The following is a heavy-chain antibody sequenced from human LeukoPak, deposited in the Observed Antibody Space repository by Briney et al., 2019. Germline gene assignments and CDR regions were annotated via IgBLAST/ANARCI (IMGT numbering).Heavy chain of an antibody. Sequence: PGGSLRLSCAASGFTFSSYAMSWVRQAPGKGLEWVSGISGSGGSTYYADSVKGRFTISRDKSKNTLYLQMNSLRAEDTAVYYCAKDRIPGIAAAAYFDYWGQGTLVTDSS. CDR3: AKDRIPGIAAAAYFDY. D-gene: IGHD6-13*01. CDR1: GFTFSSYA. V-gene: IGHV3-23*01. J-gene: IGHJ4*02. CDR2: ISGSGGST.